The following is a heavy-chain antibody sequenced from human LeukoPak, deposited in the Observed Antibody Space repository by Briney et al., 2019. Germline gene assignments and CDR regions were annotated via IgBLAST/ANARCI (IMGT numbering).Heavy chain of an antibody. CDR1: GYTFTSYG. CDR3: ARDSRYYYDSSGYYYSFDY. CDR2: ISAYYGNT. Sequence: GASVKVSCKASGYTFTSYGISWVRQAPGQGLEWMGWISAYYGNTNYAQKIQGRVTMTTDTSTSTAYMELRSMRSDDTAVYYCARDSRYYYDSSGYYYSFDYWGQGTLVTVSS. J-gene: IGHJ4*02. V-gene: IGHV1-18*01. D-gene: IGHD3-22*01.